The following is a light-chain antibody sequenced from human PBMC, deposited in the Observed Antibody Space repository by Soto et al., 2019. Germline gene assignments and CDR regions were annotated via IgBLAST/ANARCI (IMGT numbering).Light chain of an antibody. V-gene: IGLV2-23*02. CDR2: EVT. Sequence: QSALTQPASVSGSPGQSITISCAGTSSDVGSYNLVSWYQQHPGNAPKLMIYEVTKRPSGFFNRFSGSKSGNTASLTISGLQAEDEADYYCCPYAGSHTWVFGGGTKLTVL. CDR3: CPYAGSHTWV. CDR1: SSDVGSYNL. J-gene: IGLJ2*01.